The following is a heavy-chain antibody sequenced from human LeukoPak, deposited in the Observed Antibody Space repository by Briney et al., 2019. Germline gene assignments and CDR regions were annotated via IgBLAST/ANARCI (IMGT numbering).Heavy chain of an antibody. D-gene: IGHD1-26*01. CDR1: GFTFSSYA. V-gene: IGHV3-30-3*01. Sequence: GGSLRLSCAASGFTFSSYAMHWVRQAPGKGLEWVVVISYDRSNKYYADSVKGRFTISRDNSKNTLYLQMNSLRAEDTAVYYCARDRVGATDYFDYWGQGTLVTVSS. CDR2: ISYDRSNK. J-gene: IGHJ4*02. CDR3: ARDRVGATDYFDY.